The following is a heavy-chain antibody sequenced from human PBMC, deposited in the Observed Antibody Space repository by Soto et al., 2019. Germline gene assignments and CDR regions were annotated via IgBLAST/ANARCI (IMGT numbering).Heavy chain of an antibody. CDR2: MNAKSGDT. D-gene: IGHD3-16*01. V-gene: IGHV1-8*01. CDR3: ARGNPFNYAGFDV. J-gene: IGHJ6*02. Sequence: QAHLEQSGAEVKRPGASVKVSCKASGYTFSDFDINWLRQAAGQGPEWMGWMNAKSGDTFSAQRLQGKFNMTWDTSLSTAYMELGSLTSDDAAIYYCARGNPFNYAGFDVWGQGTTVAVSS. CDR1: GYTFSDFD.